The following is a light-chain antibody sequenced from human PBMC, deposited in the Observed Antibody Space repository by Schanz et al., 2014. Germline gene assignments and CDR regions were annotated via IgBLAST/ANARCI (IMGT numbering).Light chain of an antibody. V-gene: IGLV2-14*03. Sequence: QSALTQPSSASGSLGQSVTISCTGTSSDVGAYDYVSWYRQHPGKAPKLIIYDVGDRPSGVSNRFSGSKSGNTASLTISGLQAEDEADYYCTSYISSSFFWVFGGGTKVTVL. CDR2: DVG. CDR1: SSDVGAYDY. CDR3: TSYISSSFFWV. J-gene: IGLJ3*02.